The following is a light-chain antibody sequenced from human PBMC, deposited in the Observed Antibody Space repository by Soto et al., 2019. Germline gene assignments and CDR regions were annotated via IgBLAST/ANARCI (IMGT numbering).Light chain of an antibody. J-gene: IGKJ5*01. Sequence: EIVLTQSPGTLSLSPGERATLSCRASQSVSSSSYLAWYQQKPGQAPRLLIYGASSRATGIPDRFSGSGSGTDFPLTITRLEPEDFAVYYCQQYGSSPLITFGQGTRLEIK. CDR3: QQYGSSPLIT. V-gene: IGKV3-20*01. CDR2: GAS. CDR1: QSVSSSSY.